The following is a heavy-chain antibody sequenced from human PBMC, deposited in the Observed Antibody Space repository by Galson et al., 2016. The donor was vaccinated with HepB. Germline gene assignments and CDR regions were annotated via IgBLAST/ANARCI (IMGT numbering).Heavy chain of an antibody. CDR2: ISSGSAYK. D-gene: IGHD6-25*01. CDR3: ARDGLGTVAAASALGN. V-gene: IGHV3-21*01. CDR1: GFTFSTNS. Sequence: SLRLSCAASGFTFSTNSMNWVRQAPGKGLEWVSSISSGSAYKYYADSVKGRFTISRDNAKNSLYLQMNSLRVEDTAVYYCARDGLGTVAAASALGNWGQGTLVTVSS. J-gene: IGHJ4*02.